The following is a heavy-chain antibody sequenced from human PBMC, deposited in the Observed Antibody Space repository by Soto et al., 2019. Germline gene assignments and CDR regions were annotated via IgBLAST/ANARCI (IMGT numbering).Heavy chain of an antibody. D-gene: IGHD6-19*01. CDR3: AKDPLAVAGTGSFYYYGMDV. CDR2: ISGSGGST. CDR1: GFTFSSYA. V-gene: IGHV3-23*01. J-gene: IGHJ6*02. Sequence: GGSLRLSCAASGFTFSSYAMSWVRQAPGKGLEWVSAISGSGGSTYYADSVKGRFTISRDNSKNTLYLQMNSLRAEDTAVYYCAKDPLAVAGTGSFYYYGMDVWGQGTTVTVSS.